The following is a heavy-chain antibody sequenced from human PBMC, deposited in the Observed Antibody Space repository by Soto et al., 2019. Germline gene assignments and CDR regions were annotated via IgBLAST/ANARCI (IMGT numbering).Heavy chain of an antibody. CDR1: GGTFSSYA. CDR3: ARGELWSSYYYYCGMDV. D-gene: IGHD5-18*01. CDR2: IIPIFGTA. J-gene: IGHJ6*01. V-gene: IGHV1-69*06. Sequence: GASLKGCCETSGGTFSSYAISWVRQAPGQGVEWMGGIIPIFGTANYAQKFQGRVTITADKSTSTAYMELSSLRSEDTAVYYCARGELWSSYYYYCGMDVWG.